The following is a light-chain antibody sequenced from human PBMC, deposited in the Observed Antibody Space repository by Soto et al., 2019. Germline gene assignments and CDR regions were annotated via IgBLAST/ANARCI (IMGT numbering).Light chain of an antibody. Sequence: DIQMTQSPSTLSASVGDRVTITCRASQSISSWLAWYQQKPGKAPKLLIYKASSLESGVPSRFSGSGSGTEFTLTITSLQPGDFATYYCQQANSTITFGQGTRREIK. CDR1: QSISSW. CDR3: QQANSTIT. J-gene: IGKJ5*01. CDR2: KAS. V-gene: IGKV1-5*03.